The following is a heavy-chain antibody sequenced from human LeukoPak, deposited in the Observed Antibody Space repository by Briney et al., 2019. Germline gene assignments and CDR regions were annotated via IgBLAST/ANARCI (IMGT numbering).Heavy chain of an antibody. J-gene: IGHJ3*02. CDR2: ISSSSSTI. V-gene: IGHV3-48*02. CDR1: GFTFSSYS. CDR3: ARDRSYDAFDI. Sequence: GGSLRLSCAASGFTFSSYSMNWVRQAPGKGLEWVSYISSSSSTIYYADPVKGRFTISRDNAKNSLYLQMNSLRDGDTAVYYCARDRSYDAFDIWGQGTMVTVSS.